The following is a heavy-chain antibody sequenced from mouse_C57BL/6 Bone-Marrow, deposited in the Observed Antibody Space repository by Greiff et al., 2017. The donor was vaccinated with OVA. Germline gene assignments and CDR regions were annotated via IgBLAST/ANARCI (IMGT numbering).Heavy chain of an antibody. CDR2: IYPGAGDT. CDR3: ARFRLRAWVAY. Sequence: QVHVKQSGAELVKPGASVKISCKASGYAFSSYWMNWVQQRPGKGLEWIGQIYPGAGDTTYNGKFKGKATLTAGKSSSTAYMQRSSRTSEDSEVYFCARFRLRAWVAYWGQGTLVTVSA. V-gene: IGHV1-80*01. D-gene: IGHD2-4*01. J-gene: IGHJ3*01. CDR1: GYAFSSYW.